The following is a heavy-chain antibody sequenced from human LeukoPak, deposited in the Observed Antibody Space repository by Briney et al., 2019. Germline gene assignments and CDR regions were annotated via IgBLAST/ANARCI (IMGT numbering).Heavy chain of an antibody. CDR3: ARSIYGVYSFGPPFDY. J-gene: IGHJ4*02. D-gene: IGHD5-18*01. V-gene: IGHV3-20*04. CDR2: INGNGGSA. Sequence: PGGSLRLSCASSGFTFSSYWMHWVRQAPGKGLEWVSGINGNGGSAGYADSLKGRFTISRDNAKNSLYLQMNSLRVEDTALYYCARSIYGVYSFGPPFDYWGQGTLVTVSS. CDR1: GFTFSSYW.